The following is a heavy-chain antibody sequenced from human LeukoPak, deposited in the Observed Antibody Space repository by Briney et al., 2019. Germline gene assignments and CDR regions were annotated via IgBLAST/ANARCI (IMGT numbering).Heavy chain of an antibody. V-gene: IGHV3-7*03. CDR2: IRGDGRET. D-gene: IGHD6-19*01. J-gene: IGHJ4*02. CDR1: GFTFGAYY. CDR3: ARESAVGYGSFDY. Sequence: GGSLRLSCAASGFTFGAYYMSWVRQAPGKGLEWVANIRGDGRETFYADSLRGRFSIFRDNARNSVSLQMNSLSAEDTGVYYCARESAVGYGSFDYWGQGTLVTVSS.